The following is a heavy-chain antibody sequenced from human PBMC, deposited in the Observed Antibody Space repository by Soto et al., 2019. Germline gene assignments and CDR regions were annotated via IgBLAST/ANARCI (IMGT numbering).Heavy chain of an antibody. D-gene: IGHD1-26*01. V-gene: IGHV3-23*01. J-gene: IGHJ4*02. CDR2: ISDSGAGT. CDR1: GFMFSGYA. CDR3: TKDARRTGIVGHWVD. Sequence: EVQLLESGGGLVQPGGSLRLSCVGSGFMFSGYALTWIRQAPGKGLEWVSTISDSGAGTYLADSVKGRFIISRDNSNNTLSLQMNSLRAEDTAVYFCTKDARRTGIVGHWVDWGLGTLVTVSS.